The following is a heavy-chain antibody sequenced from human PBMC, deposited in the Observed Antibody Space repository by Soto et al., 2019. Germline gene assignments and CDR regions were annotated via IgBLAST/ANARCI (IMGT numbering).Heavy chain of an antibody. Sequence: SETLSLTCAVYGGSFSGYYWSWIRQPPGKGLEWIGEINHSGSTNYNPSLKSRVTISVDTSKNQFSLKLSSVTAADTAVYYCAREGSLLWFGDHPRWFDPWGQGTLVTVSS. CDR2: INHSGST. CDR1: GGSFSGYY. CDR3: AREGSLLWFGDHPRWFDP. D-gene: IGHD3-10*01. V-gene: IGHV4-34*01. J-gene: IGHJ5*02.